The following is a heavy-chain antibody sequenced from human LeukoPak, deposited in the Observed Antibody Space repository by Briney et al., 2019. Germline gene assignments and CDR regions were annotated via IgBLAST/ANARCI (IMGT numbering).Heavy chain of an antibody. D-gene: IGHD3-3*01. V-gene: IGHV4-38-2*02. Sequence: PSETLSLTCTVSGYSISSGYYWGWIRQPPGKGLEWIGSIYHSGSTYHNPSLKSRVTISVDTSKNQFSLKLSSVTAADTAVYYCASGGPTIFGVVKKLYFDYWGQGTLVTVSS. CDR3: ASGGPTIFGVVKKLYFDY. J-gene: IGHJ4*02. CDR1: GYSISSGYY. CDR2: IYHSGST.